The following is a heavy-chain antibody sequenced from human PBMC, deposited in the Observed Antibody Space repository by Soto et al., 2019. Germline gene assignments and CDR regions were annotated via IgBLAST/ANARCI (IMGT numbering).Heavy chain of an antibody. CDR1: GGTFSSYA. V-gene: IGHV1-69*06. J-gene: IGHJ4*02. CDR2: IVPIFGTA. D-gene: IGHD2-2*01. Sequence: SVKVSCKASGGTFSSYAISWVRQAPGQGLEWMGGIVPIFGTANYAQKFQGRVTITADKSTSTAYMELSSLRSEDTAVYYCAISRYCSSTSCFYYFDYWGQGTLVTVSS. CDR3: AISRYCSSTSCFYYFDY.